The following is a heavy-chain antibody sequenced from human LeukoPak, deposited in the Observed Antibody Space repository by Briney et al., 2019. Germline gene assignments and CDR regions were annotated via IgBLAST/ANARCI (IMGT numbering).Heavy chain of an antibody. CDR1: GGSFSGYY. J-gene: IGHJ4*02. V-gene: IGHV4-34*01. Sequence: RASETLSLTCAVYGGSFSGYYWSWIRQPPGKGLEWIGEINHSGSTNYNPSLKSRVTISVDTSKNQFSLKLSSVTAANTAVYYCARRYGSGSYDKFDYWGQGTLVTVSS. CDR3: ARRYGSGSYDKFDY. D-gene: IGHD3-10*01. CDR2: INHSGST.